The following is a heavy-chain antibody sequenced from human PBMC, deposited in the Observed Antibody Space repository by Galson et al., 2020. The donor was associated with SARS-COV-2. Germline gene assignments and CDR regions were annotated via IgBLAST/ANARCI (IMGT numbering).Heavy chain of an antibody. CDR2: VYFTGMT. V-gene: IGHV4-59*13. Sequence: SETLSLTCSVSGSSISGFYWSWVRQTPGGGLEWIGYVYFTGMTDQNPSLKGRATISVDKAKNTFSLRLTSVTAADTAVYYCARDQGYDSPRYRYLDVWGRGITVTVSS. D-gene: IGHD3-22*01. J-gene: IGHJ2*01. CDR1: GSSISGFY. CDR3: ARDQGYDSPRYRYLDV.